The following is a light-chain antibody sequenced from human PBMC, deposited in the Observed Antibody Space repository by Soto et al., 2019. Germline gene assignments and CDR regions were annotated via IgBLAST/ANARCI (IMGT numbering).Light chain of an antibody. Sequence: EIVMTQSPATLSVSPGERATLSCRASQSVNNNLAWDQPKPGQAPRLLIYGASARATGIPARFRGSGSGTEFTLTISSLQSEDFAVYYCQQYNNWPLTFGGGTKVEIK. CDR3: QQYNNWPLT. J-gene: IGKJ4*01. CDR2: GAS. CDR1: QSVNNN. V-gene: IGKV3-15*01.